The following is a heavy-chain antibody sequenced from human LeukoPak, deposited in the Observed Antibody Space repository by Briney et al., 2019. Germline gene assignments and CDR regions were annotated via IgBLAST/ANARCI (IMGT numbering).Heavy chain of an antibody. D-gene: IGHD6-19*01. V-gene: IGHV3-53*01. CDR2: MYAGGTT. Sequence: PGGSLRLSCAPSGVIVSRNFMSWVRQAPGKGLQWVAIMYAGGTTDYSDSVRGRFHISRDSSNNTLSLQINSLRAEDTAVYYCARGSGSGWPLDRWGQGALVTVSS. J-gene: IGHJ5*02. CDR3: ARGSGSGWPLDR. CDR1: GVIVSRNF.